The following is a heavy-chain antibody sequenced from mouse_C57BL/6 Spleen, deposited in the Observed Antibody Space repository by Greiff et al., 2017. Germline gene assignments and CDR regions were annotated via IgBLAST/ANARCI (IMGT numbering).Heavy chain of an antibody. D-gene: IGHD2-3*01. CDR3: ARRGEIYDGYYVAMDY. J-gene: IGHJ4*01. CDR2: IDPSDSYT. V-gene: IGHV1-50*01. CDR1: GYTFTSYW. Sequence: QVQLKQPGAELVKPGASVKLSCKASGYTFTSYWMQWVKQRPGQGLEWIGEIDPSDSYTNYNQKFKGKATLTVDTSSSTAYMQLSSLTSEDSAVYYCARRGEIYDGYYVAMDYWGQGTSVTVSS.